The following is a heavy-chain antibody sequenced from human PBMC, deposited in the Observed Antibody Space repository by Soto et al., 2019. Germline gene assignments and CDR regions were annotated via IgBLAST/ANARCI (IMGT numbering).Heavy chain of an antibody. D-gene: IGHD2-2*01. CDR1: GFTFSSYS. CDR3: ARAGDHGHAAASP. J-gene: IGHJ5*02. CDR2: ISSSSSYI. Sequence: EVQLVESGGGLVKPGGSLRLSCAASGFTFSSYSMNWVRQAPGKGLEWVSSISSSSSYIYYADSVKGRFTISRDNAKNSLYPQKKSPRAEETAVEYRARAGDHGHAAASPWGQGTPVTVSS. V-gene: IGHV3-21*01.